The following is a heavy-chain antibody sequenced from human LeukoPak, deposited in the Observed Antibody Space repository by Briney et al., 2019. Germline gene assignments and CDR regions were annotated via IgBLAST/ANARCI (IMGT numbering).Heavy chain of an antibody. CDR3: ARHLRSGAVDY. J-gene: IGHJ4*02. D-gene: IGHD4-17*01. CDR2: IYYSGST. Sequence: WVRQPPGKGLEWIGSIYYSGSTYYNPSLKSRVTISVDTSKNQFSLKLSSVTAADTAVYYCARHLRSGAVDYWGQGTLVTVSS. V-gene: IGHV4-39*07.